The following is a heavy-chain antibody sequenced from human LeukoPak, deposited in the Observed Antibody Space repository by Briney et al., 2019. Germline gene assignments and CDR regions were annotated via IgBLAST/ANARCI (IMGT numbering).Heavy chain of an antibody. J-gene: IGHJ6*03. Sequence: PGRSLRLSCAASGFTFSSYAMHWVRQAPGKGLEWVAVIPYDGSNKYYADSVKGRFTISRDNSKNTLYLRMNSLRAEDTAVYYCARAQGSYYHYYMDVWGKGTTVTVSS. CDR3: ARAQGSYYHYYMDV. CDR1: GFTFSSYA. D-gene: IGHD1-26*01. CDR2: IPYDGSNK. V-gene: IGHV3-30*04.